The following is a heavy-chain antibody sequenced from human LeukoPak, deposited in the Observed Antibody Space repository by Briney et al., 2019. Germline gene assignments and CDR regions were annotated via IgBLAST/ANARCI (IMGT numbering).Heavy chain of an antibody. V-gene: IGHV3-30*02. CDR2: IRYDGSNK. Sequence: GGSLRLSCAASGFIFSNYGMYWVRQAPGKGLEWVTFIRYDGSNKFYADSVKGRFTISRDNSKNTLYLQMNSLRAEDTAVYYCAKLQGYTAMVYCYMDVWGKGTTVTVSS. J-gene: IGHJ6*03. CDR3: AKLQGYTAMVYCYMDV. CDR1: GFIFSNYG. D-gene: IGHD5-18*01.